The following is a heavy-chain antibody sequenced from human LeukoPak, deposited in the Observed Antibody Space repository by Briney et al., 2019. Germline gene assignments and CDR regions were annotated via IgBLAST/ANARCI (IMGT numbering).Heavy chain of an antibody. J-gene: IGHJ6*03. CDR3: AEADGVGVVTNYYYYYYMDV. Sequence: GGSLRLSCAASGFTFSSYGMHWVRQAPGKGLEWVAFIRYDGSNKYYADSVKGRFTISRDNSKNTLYLQMNSLRAEDTAVYYCAEADGVGVVTNYYYYYYMDVWGKGTTVTVSS. CDR2: IRYDGSNK. CDR1: GFTFSSYG. D-gene: IGHD3-3*01. V-gene: IGHV3-30*02.